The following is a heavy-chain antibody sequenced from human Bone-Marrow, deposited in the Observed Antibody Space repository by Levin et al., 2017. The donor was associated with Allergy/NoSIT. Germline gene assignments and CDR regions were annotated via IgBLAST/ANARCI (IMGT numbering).Heavy chain of an antibody. V-gene: IGHV3-15*01. D-gene: IGHD4-17*01. CDR1: GFTFSNAW. CDR3: TTSDYGDPQA. J-gene: IGHJ5*02. Sequence: GESLKISCAASGFTFSNAWMSWVRQAPGKGLEWVGRIKSKTDGGTTDYAAPVKGRFTISRDDSKNTLYLQMNSLKTEDTAVYYCTTSDYGDPQAWGQGTLVTVSS. CDR2: IKSKTDGGTT.